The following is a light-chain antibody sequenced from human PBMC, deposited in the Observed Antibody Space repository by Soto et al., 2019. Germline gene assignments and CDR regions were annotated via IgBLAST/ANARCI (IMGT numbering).Light chain of an antibody. J-gene: IGKJ1*01. V-gene: IGKV3-15*01. CDR3: QQYNNWPPWT. CDR2: GAS. CDR1: QSVSSN. Sequence: EIVMTQSPATLSVSPGERATLSCRASQSVSSNLAWYQQKPGQAPRRLIYGASTRATGIPARFSGSGCGAEFTLTISSQQSEDFAVYYCQQYNNWPPWTFGQGTKVEIK.